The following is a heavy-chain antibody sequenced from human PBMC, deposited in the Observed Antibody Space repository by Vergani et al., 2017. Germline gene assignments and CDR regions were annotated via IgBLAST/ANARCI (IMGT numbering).Heavy chain of an antibody. CDR3: AKNPSISTTRNYYAIDV. D-gene: IGHD1-1*01. V-gene: IGHV3-11*04. J-gene: IGHJ6*02. CDR2: ISPGASTV. Sequence: LEESGGGSVKPGGSLRLSCAASGFKFSDHYMSWIRQAPGKGLEWVAHISPGASTVSYTDSVTGRFTVSRDNDNNSLPLDMTTLRVDDTAVYYCAKNPSISTTRNYYAIDVWCQGTTVTVSS. CDR1: GFKFSDHY.